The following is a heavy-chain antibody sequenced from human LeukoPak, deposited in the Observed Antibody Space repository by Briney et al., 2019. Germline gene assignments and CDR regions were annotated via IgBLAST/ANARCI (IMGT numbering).Heavy chain of an antibody. J-gene: IGHJ6*03. CDR3: ATGRNGVVPSPILGVGPWYNYHYMDV. V-gene: IGHV4-34*01. CDR1: GGSFSGYY. CDR2: SDHSGTT. D-gene: IGHD2-2*02. Sequence: SETLSLTCVVYGGSFSGYYWSWIRQPPGRGLEWIGESDHSGTTNYNPSLKSRVAMSVDTSKNQFSLMVSSVTAADTAVYYCATGRNGVVPSPILGVGPWYNYHYMDVWGKGTTVTVSS.